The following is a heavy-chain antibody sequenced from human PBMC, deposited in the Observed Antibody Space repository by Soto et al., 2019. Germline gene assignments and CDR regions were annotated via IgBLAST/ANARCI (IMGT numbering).Heavy chain of an antibody. Sequence: EVQLVESGGGVVRPGGSLRLSCAASGFTFDDYGMSWVRQAPGKGLEWVSGINWNGDNTHYVDSVKGRFTISRDSAQNSLYLQMNSLRAEDTALYYCAREPDYGANSDWGQGTLVTVSS. V-gene: IGHV3-20*04. CDR1: GFTFDDYG. CDR2: INWNGDNT. J-gene: IGHJ4*02. CDR3: AREPDYGANSD. D-gene: IGHD4-17*01.